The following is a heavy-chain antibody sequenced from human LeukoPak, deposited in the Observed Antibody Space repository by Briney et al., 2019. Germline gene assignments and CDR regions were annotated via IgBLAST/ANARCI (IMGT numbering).Heavy chain of an antibody. CDR1: GFTVSSSY. V-gene: IGHV3-53*01. J-gene: IGHJ4*02. Sequence: GGSLRLSCAASGFTVSSSYMSWVRQAPGKGLEWVSVIRSDGTTAYADSVKGRFTISRDTSRNTLYLQMNSLRAEDTAVYYCAKDPGVVPAHYFDYWGQGILVTVSS. D-gene: IGHD2-2*01. CDR2: IRSDGTT. CDR3: AKDPGVVPAHYFDY.